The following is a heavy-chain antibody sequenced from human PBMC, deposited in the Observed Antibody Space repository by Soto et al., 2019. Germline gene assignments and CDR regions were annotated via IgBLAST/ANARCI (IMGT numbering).Heavy chain of an antibody. J-gene: IGHJ4*02. CDR3: AKDPTGTTRNFAY. Sequence: EVQLLESGGDLVQPGGSLRLSCAASGVTFSSYAMSWVRQAPGKWLEWLSAISSSGGNTYYADSISGRFTISRANSKNTLYLQMNTLSCEDTALYCCAKDPTGTTRNFAYWGQGTLVTLSS. CDR1: GVTFSSYA. D-gene: IGHD1-7*01. V-gene: IGHV3-23*01. CDR2: ISSSGGNT.